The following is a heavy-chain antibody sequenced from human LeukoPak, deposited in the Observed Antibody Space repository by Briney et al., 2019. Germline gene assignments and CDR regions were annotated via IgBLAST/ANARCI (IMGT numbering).Heavy chain of an antibody. CDR1: GFTFSSYS. CDR2: ISSSSSTI. Sequence: GGSLRLSCAASGFTFSSYSMNWVRQALGKGLEWVSYISSSSSTIYYADSVKGRFTISRDNAKNSLYLQMNSLRAEDTAVYYCARLHDSSGYWRGFDYWGQGTLVTVSS. D-gene: IGHD3-22*01. J-gene: IGHJ4*02. CDR3: ARLHDSSGYWRGFDY. V-gene: IGHV3-48*01.